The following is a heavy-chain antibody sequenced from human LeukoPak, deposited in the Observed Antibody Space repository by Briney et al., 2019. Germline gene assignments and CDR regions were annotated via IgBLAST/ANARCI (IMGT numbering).Heavy chain of an antibody. D-gene: IGHD3-3*01. CDR2: MYYRGST. CDR1: SGSFSSSRTY. V-gene: IGHV4-39*02. J-gene: IGHJ4*02. CDR3: ARGGANFWSGYFDS. Sequence: SETLSLTCSVSSGSFSSSRTYWGWIRQPPGKGLEWIGFMYYRGSTYYNPSLKNRVAISLDTSKNHFSLRLSTVTATDTAVYYCARGGANFWSGYFDSWGQGTPVIVSS.